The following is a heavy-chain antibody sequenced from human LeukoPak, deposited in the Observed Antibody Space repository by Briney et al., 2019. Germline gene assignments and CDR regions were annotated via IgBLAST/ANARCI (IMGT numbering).Heavy chain of an antibody. Sequence: GGSLRLSCAASGFTFSSYVMNWVRQAPGKGLEWVSYISSSGSTIYYADSVKGRFTISRDNAKNSLYLQMNSLRAEDTAVYYCAREVAARPFDYWGQGTLVTVSS. J-gene: IGHJ4*02. CDR3: AREVAARPFDY. CDR2: ISSSGSTI. CDR1: GFTFSSYV. D-gene: IGHD6-6*01. V-gene: IGHV3-48*03.